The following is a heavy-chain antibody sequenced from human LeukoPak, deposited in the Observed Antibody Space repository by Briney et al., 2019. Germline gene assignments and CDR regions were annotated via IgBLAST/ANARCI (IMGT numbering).Heavy chain of an antibody. J-gene: IGHJ6*02. V-gene: IGHV4-39*07. Sequence: SETLSLTCTVSGGSISSSHYYWGWIRQPPGKGLEWIGSIYSGGTTSYSPSLESRVTISVDTSKNQFSLKLSSVTAADTAVYYCARGSGSKTLGYYYYGMDVWGQGTTVTVSS. CDR1: GGSISSSHYY. D-gene: IGHD3-10*01. CDR2: IYSGGTT. CDR3: ARGSGSKTLGYYYYGMDV.